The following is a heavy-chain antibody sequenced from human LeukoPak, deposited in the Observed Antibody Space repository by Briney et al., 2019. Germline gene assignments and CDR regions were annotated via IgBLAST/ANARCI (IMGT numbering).Heavy chain of an antibody. J-gene: IGHJ4*02. CDR2: IIPIFGTA. D-gene: IGHD3-22*01. CDR1: GGTFSSYA. CDR3: ARISLSGYYYDSSGPFDY. V-gene: IGHV1-69*05. Sequence: ASVKVSCKASGGTFSSYAISWVRQAPGQGLEWMGGIIPIFGTANYAQKFQGRVTITTDGSTSTAYMELSSLRSEDTAVYYCARISLSGYYYDSSGPFDYWGKGTLVTVSS.